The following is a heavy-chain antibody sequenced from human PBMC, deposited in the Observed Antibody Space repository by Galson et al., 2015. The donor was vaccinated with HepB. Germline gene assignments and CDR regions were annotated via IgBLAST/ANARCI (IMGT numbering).Heavy chain of an antibody. CDR3: AKVGYSYEYYYYGMDV. Sequence: SLRLSCAASGFTFDDYAMHWVRQAPGKGLEWVSGISWNSGSIGYADSVKGRFTISRDNAKNSLYLQMNSLRAEDTALYYCAKVGYSYEYYYYGMDVWGQGTTVPVSS. J-gene: IGHJ6*02. CDR1: GFTFDDYA. D-gene: IGHD5-18*01. CDR2: ISWNSGSI. V-gene: IGHV3-9*01.